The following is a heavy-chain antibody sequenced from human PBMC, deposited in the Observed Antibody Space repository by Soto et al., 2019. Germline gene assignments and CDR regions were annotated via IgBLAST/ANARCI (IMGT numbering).Heavy chain of an antibody. J-gene: IGHJ5*02. Sequence: QVQLQESGPGLVKPSQTLSLTCTVSGGSISSGAYYWSWIRQHPGKGLGWIGYIYYSGSTYYNPSLKSRVTISVDMSKNQFSLKLSSVTAADTAVYYCARVGENDFGDYPNWFDPWGQGTLVTVSS. V-gene: IGHV4-31*03. D-gene: IGHD4-17*01. CDR1: GGSISSGAYY. CDR3: ARVGENDFGDYPNWFDP. CDR2: IYYSGST.